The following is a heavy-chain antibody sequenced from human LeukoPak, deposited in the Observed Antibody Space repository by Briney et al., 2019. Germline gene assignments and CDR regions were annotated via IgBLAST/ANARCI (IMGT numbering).Heavy chain of an antibody. CDR1: GYTFTSYA. CDR3: ARGSWRPYDY. D-gene: IGHD3-10*01. V-gene: IGHV1-3*01. J-gene: IGHJ4*02. CDR2: INAGNGNT. Sequence: GASVKVSCKASGYTFTSYAMHWVRQAPGQRLEWMGWINAGNGNTKCSQKFQGRVTITRDTSASTAYMELSSLRSEDTAVYYCARGSWRPYDYWGQGTLVTVSS.